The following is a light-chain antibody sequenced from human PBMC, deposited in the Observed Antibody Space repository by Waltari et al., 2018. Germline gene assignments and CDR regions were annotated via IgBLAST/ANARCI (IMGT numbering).Light chain of an antibody. CDR1: QSISSW. Sequence: DIQMTQSPSTLSASVGDRVTITCRASQSISSWLAWYQQKPGKAPKLLIYGVSDRATGIPARFSGDGSGVDFTLTIDRLEPDDFAVYYCHQYGDFPRTFGPGTYVE. J-gene: IGKJ1*01. CDR3: HQYGDFPRT. CDR2: GVS. V-gene: IGKV1-5*01.